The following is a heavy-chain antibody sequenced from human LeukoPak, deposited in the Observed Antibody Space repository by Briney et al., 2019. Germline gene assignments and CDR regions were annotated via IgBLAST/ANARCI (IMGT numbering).Heavy chain of an antibody. CDR2: ISTSSSYI. V-gene: IGHV3-21*01. Sequence: GGSLRLSCAASGFTFSSYNMNWVRQAPGKGLEWVSSISTSSSYIYYADSVKGRFTISRDNARNSLYLQMNSLRAEDTAVYYCAREIGYYDSSGYGDPFDIWGQGTMVTVSS. D-gene: IGHD3-22*01. CDR1: GFTFSSYN. CDR3: AREIGYYDSSGYGDPFDI. J-gene: IGHJ3*02.